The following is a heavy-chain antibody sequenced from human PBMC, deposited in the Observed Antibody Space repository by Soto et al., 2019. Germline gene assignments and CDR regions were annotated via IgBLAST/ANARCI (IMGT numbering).Heavy chain of an antibody. D-gene: IGHD2-21*02. Sequence: SETLSLTCTVSGGSISSSSYYWGWIRQPPGKGLEWIGSIYYSGSTYYNPSLKSRVTISVDTSKNQFSLKLSSVTAADTAVYYCARHIVVVTAIPYFDYWCQGTLVTVS. J-gene: IGHJ4*02. CDR1: GGSISSSSYY. CDR2: IYYSGST. V-gene: IGHV4-39*01. CDR3: ARHIVVVTAIPYFDY.